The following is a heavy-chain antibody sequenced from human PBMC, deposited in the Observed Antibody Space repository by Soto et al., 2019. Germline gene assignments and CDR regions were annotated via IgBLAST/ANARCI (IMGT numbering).Heavy chain of an antibody. D-gene: IGHD2-2*01. CDR2: IYSSGST. CDR3: ATSPFLPGAP. J-gene: IGHJ3*01. Sequence: EVQLVESGGGLIQPGGSLRLSCAASGFTFSSNDMNWVRQAPGKGLEWVSLIYSSGSTSYADSVKGRFTIAGDNSKNTLDRQMSSLSAEDTAVYYCATSPFLPGAPWGQGTMVTVSS. CDR1: GFTFSSND. V-gene: IGHV3-53*01.